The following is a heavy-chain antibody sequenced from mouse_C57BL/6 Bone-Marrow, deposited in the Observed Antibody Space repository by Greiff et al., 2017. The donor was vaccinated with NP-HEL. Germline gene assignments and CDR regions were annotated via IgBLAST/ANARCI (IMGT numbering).Heavy chain of an antibody. J-gene: IGHJ4*01. D-gene: IGHD3-2*02. CDR1: GFTFTDYY. Sequence: EVNVVESGGGLVQPGGSLSLSCAASGFTFTDYYMSWVRQPPGKALEWLGFIRNKANGYTTEYSASVKGRFTISRDNSQSILYLQMNALRAEDSATYYCARLRQLRLRAMDYWGQGTSVTVSS. CDR2: IRNKANGYTT. V-gene: IGHV7-3*01. CDR3: ARLRQLRLRAMDY.